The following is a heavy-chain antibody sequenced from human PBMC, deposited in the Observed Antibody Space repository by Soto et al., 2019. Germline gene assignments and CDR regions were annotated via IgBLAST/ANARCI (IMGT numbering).Heavy chain of an antibody. Sequence: GASVKVSCKTSGYSFIKNAIHWVRQAPGQRPEWMGWINVGTDKTKYSEKFQGRVNITTETSASTAYMELNSLGSEDTAVYYCARLEAGVQLAYWGRRSPVTVSS. V-gene: IGHV1-3*01. CDR1: GYSFIKNA. D-gene: IGHD4-4*01. J-gene: IGHJ1*01. CDR3: ARLEAGVQLAY. CDR2: INVGTDKT.